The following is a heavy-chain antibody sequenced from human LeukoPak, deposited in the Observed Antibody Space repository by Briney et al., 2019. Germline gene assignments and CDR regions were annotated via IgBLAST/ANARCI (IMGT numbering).Heavy chain of an antibody. V-gene: IGHV3-11*06. CDR1: GFTFSDYY. CDR2: IGGSSSFV. Sequence: PGGSLRLSCAASGFTFSDYYMSWIRQASGKGLEWVSSIGGSSSFVFYADSVKGRFTISRDNAKNSLYLQMNSLRAEDTAVYYCARHIATGGQTAYNWFDPWGQGTLVTVSS. J-gene: IGHJ5*02. D-gene: IGHD6-13*01. CDR3: ARHIATGGQTAYNWFDP.